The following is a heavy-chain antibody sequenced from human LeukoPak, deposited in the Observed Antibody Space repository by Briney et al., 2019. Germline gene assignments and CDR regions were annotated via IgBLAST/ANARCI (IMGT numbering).Heavy chain of an antibody. CDR3: AKDYLIVVVPAAMSFDY. CDR2: LRYDGSNK. J-gene: IGHJ4*02. Sequence: PGGSLRLSCAASGFILSDYGMHWVRQAPGKGLEWVTFLRYDGSNKYYADSVKGRFTISRDNSKNTLYLQMNSLRAEDTAVYYCAKDYLIVVVPAAMSFDYWGQGTLVTVSS. CDR1: GFILSDYG. D-gene: IGHD2-2*01. V-gene: IGHV3-30*02.